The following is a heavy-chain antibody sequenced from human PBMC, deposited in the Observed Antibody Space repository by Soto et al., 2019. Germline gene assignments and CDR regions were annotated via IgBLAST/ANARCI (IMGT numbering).Heavy chain of an antibody. CDR3: AKGVVRGVIYY. J-gene: IGHJ4*02. Sequence: GSLRPSCAASGFTFSSYGMHWVRQAPGKGLEWVAVISYDGSNKYYADSVKGRFTISRDNSKNTLYLQMNSLRAEDTAVYYCAKGVVRGVIYYWGQGTLVTVSS. V-gene: IGHV3-30*18. CDR1: GFTFSSYG. D-gene: IGHD3-10*01. CDR2: ISYDGSNK.